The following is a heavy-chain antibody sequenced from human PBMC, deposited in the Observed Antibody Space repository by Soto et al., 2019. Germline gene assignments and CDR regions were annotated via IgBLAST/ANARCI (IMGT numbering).Heavy chain of an antibody. V-gene: IGHV1-3*01. J-gene: IGHJ4*02. CDR2: INAGNGNT. Sequence: QVQLVQSGAEVKKPGASVKVSCKASGYTFTSYAMHWVRQAPGQRLEWMGWINAGNGNTKYSQKFQGRVTITRDTSASTAYMELSSLRSEDTAVYYCARDSSPAFGEYDILTGFLFWGQGTLVTVSS. CDR3: ARDSSPAFGEYDILTGFLF. CDR1: GYTFTSYA. D-gene: IGHD3-9*01.